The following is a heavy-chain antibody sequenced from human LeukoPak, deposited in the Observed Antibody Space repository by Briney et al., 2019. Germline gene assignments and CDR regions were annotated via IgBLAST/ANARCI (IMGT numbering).Heavy chain of an antibody. CDR2: MNPNSGNT. V-gene: IGHV1-8*03. J-gene: IGHJ5*02. CDR1: GYTFTSYD. CDR3: ARDTGDDILTGYYNS. Sequence: ASVKVSCKASGYTFTSYDINWVRQATGQGLEWMGWMNPNSGNTGYAQKFQGRVTITRNTSISTAYMELSSLRSEDTAVYYCARDTGDDILTGYYNSWGQGTLVTVSS. D-gene: IGHD3-9*01.